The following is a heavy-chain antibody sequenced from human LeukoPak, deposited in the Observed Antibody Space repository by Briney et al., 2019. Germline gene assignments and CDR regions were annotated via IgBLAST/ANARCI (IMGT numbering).Heavy chain of an antibody. D-gene: IGHD6-13*01. V-gene: IGHV4-4*02. CDR3: ASAEPRGIIWYPY. CDR1: GAPISSNNW. CDR2: IYHSGST. J-gene: IGHJ4*02. Sequence: SETLSLTCAVSGAPISSNNWWWSWVRQPPGKGLEWIGEIYHSGSTNYNPSLKSRVTMSVDKSKNQFSLKLTSVTAADTAVYYCASAEPRGIIWYPYCGQGTLVTVSS.